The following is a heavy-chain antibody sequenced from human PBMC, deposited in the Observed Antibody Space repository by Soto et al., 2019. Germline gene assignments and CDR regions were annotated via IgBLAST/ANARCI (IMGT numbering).Heavy chain of an antibody. Sequence: SETLSLTCTVSGGSVSSGSYYWSWIRQPPGKGLEWIGYIYYSGSTNYNPSLKSRVTISVDTSNNQFSLRLSSVTAADTAVYYCARVPYYDILTGTYNEQKYFDYWGMGTLVTVSS. J-gene: IGHJ4*02. CDR1: GGSVSSGSYY. CDR2: IYYSGST. V-gene: IGHV4-61*01. CDR3: ARVPYYDILTGTYNEQKYFDY. D-gene: IGHD3-9*01.